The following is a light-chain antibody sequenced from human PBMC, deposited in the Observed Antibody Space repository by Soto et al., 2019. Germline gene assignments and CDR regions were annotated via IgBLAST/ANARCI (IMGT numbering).Light chain of an antibody. CDR1: QSISRF. CDR2: AAS. J-gene: IGKJ4*01. V-gene: IGKV1-39*01. CDR3: QQYGSSPLT. Sequence: DIQMTQSPSSLSASVGDRVTITCRASQSISRFLNWYQQKPGKAPKVLIYAASSLQSGVPSRFSGSGSGTDFTLTISRLEPEDFAVYYCQQYGSSPLTFGGGTKVEIK.